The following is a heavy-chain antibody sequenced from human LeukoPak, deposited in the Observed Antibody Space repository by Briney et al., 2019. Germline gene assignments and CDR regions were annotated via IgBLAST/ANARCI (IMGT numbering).Heavy chain of an antibody. CDR3: ARHRITVSSRYFDL. V-gene: IGHV4-59*08. CDR1: GASISDSY. Sequence: SSETLSLTCSVSGASISDSYWTWIRQPPGKTLEWIGYIYYTGDNDYNPSLKSRVTMSVDTSKSHLSLKLTSVTAADTAVYYCARHRITVSSRYFDLWGRGTLVTVSS. CDR2: IYYTGDN. D-gene: IGHD3-16*01. J-gene: IGHJ2*01.